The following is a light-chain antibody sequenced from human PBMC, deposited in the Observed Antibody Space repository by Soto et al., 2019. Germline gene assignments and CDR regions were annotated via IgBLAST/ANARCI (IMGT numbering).Light chain of an antibody. CDR2: DAS. Sequence: IQMTQSPSSLSASVGDRVTITCQASQDITNYLIWYQQKPGKAPKVLIYDASSLGTGVSSRFSGSGSGTHFTLTISSLQPEDIATYYCQQFDSVPFTFGQGTKLEIK. CDR1: QDITNY. V-gene: IGKV1-33*01. J-gene: IGKJ2*01. CDR3: QQFDSVPFT.